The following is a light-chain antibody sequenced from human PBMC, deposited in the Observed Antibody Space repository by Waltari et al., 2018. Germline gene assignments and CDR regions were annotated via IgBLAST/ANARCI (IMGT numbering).Light chain of an antibody. J-gene: IGLJ1*01. CDR2: DVT. V-gene: IGLV2-14*03. CDR3: SSYTTSISYV. Sequence: QSALTQPASVSGSPGQSITIPCTGTSSDIGVYHHVSWYQQHPGKAPKLMIYDVTNRPSGVSDRFSGSKSDYTASLTISGLQAEDEADYYCSSYTTSISYVFGTGTRVTVL. CDR1: SSDIGVYHH.